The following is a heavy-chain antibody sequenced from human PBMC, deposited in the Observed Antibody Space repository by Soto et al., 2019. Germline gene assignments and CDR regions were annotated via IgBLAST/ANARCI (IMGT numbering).Heavy chain of an antibody. J-gene: IGHJ4*02. CDR3: ARVVLRYFDWLFYTHADKKYFDY. Sequence: ASVKGSCKASGYTFTSYGISWVRQAPGQGLEWMGWISAYNGNTSYAQKLQGRVTMTTDTSTSTAYMELRSLRSDDTAVYYCARVVLRYFDWLFYTHADKKYFDYWGQGTLVTVSS. CDR2: ISAYNGNT. D-gene: IGHD3-9*01. CDR1: GYTFTSYG. V-gene: IGHV1-18*01.